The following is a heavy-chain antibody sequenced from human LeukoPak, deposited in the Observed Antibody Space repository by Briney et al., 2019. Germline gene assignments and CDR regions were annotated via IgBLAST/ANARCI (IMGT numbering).Heavy chain of an antibody. CDR2: INPNSGGT. D-gene: IGHD3-22*01. J-gene: IGHJ3*02. CDR1: GYTFTGYY. Sequence: AASVKVSCKASGYTFTGYYMHWVRQAPGQGLEWMGWINPNSGGTNYAQKFQGRVTMTRDTSISTAYMELSRLRSDDTAVYYCARGSVVVVYAFDIWGQGTMVTVSS. CDR3: ARGSVVVVYAFDI. V-gene: IGHV1-2*02.